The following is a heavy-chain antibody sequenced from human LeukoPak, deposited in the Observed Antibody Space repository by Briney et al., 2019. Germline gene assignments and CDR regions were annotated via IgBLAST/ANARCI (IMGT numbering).Heavy chain of an antibody. V-gene: IGHV4-59*08. D-gene: IGHD4-23*01. Sequence: PSETLSLTCTVSGASIRTYHWSWFRQSPGKGLEWTASIYDSGYTNYSPSLKSRTTISVDTSNNQFSLRLASVTTADTAVYYCARLNKAGGSHRDFDCWGQGTQVTVSS. J-gene: IGHJ4*02. CDR1: GASIRTYH. CDR3: ARLNKAGGSHRDFDC. CDR2: IYDSGYT.